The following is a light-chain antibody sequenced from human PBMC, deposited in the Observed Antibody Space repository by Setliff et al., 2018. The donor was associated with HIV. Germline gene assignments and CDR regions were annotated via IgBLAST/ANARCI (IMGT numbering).Light chain of an antibody. V-gene: IGLV7-43*01. CDR2: STR. J-gene: IGLJ1*01. CDR1: AGPVTSAHY. CDR3: LIYEGGSFV. Sequence: QAVVTQEPSLTVSPGGTVTLTCTSSAGPVTSAHYPSWFQQKPGQAPRPLIYSTRNKHSRTPARFSGSLLGGKPALTLSGVQPEDEAEYYCLIYEGGSFVFGLGTKVTVL.